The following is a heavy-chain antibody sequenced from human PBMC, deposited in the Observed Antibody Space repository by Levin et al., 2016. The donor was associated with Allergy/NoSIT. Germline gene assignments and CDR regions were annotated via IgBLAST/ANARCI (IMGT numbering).Heavy chain of an antibody. J-gene: IGHJ5*02. CDR3: ARLAGTGDNWFDP. Sequence: VRQMPGKGLEWMGIIYSGDSDTRYSPSFQGQVTISADKSISTAYLQWSSLKASDTAMYYCARLAGTGDNWFDPWGQGTLVTVSS. D-gene: IGHD6-19*01. V-gene: IGHV5-51*01. CDR2: IYSGDSDT.